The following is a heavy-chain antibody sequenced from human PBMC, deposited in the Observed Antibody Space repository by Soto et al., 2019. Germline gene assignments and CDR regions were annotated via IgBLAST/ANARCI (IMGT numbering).Heavy chain of an antibody. V-gene: IGHV2-26*01. CDR3: ARIGYSSAWPLFDS. CDR1: GFSLSNAGMG. Sequence: SGPTLVNPAETLTLTCTVSGFSLSNAGMGVSWIRQPPGKALEWLAHIFSNDEKSYNTFLKRRLTIAKDTSNSQVVLTMTNMVPLDTATYLCARIGYSSAWPLFDSWGQGILVTVSS. J-gene: IGHJ4*02. D-gene: IGHD6-19*01. CDR2: IFSNDEK.